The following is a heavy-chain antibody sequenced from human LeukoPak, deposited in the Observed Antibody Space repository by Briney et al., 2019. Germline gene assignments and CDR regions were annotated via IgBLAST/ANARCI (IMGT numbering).Heavy chain of an antibody. CDR2: IVGNGGGI. J-gene: IGHJ4*02. CDR1: GFTFNDYA. V-gene: IGHV3-23*01. D-gene: IGHD1-1*01. CDR3: ARVGTAGQDDY. Sequence: GRSLRLSCAASGFTFNDYAMHWVRQAPGKGLEWVSVIVGNGGGIDYADSVKGRFTISRDNSKNTLYLQMNSLRAEDTAVYYCARVGTAGQDDYWGQGTLVTVSS.